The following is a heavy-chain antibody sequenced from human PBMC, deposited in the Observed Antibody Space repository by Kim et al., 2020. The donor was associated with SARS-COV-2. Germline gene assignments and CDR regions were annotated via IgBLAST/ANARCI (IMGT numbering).Heavy chain of an antibody. CDR2: IYYSGST. CDR1: GGSISSYY. J-gene: IGHJ6*02. Sequence: SETLSLTCTVSGGSISSYYWSWIRQPPGKGLEWIGYIYYSGSTNYNPSLKSRVTISVDTSKNQFSLKLSSVTAADTAVYYCARLYSYGMDYYYYYGMDVWVHGIKVTVSS. CDR3: ARLYSYGMDYYYYYGMDV. V-gene: IGHV4-59*08. D-gene: IGHD5-18*01.